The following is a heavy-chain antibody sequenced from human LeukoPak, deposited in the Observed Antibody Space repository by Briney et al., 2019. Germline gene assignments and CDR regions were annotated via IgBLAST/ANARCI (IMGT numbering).Heavy chain of an antibody. Sequence: PGRSLRLSCAASGFTFSSYGMHWVRQAPGKGLEWVAVISYDGSNKYYADSVKGRFTISRDSSKSTVYLQMNSLRAEDTAVYYCAKNAGPLGFGDYYYMDVWGKGITVTVSS. CDR1: GFTFSSYG. CDR3: AKNAGPLGFGDYYYMDV. D-gene: IGHD3-10*01. CDR2: ISYDGSNK. J-gene: IGHJ6*03. V-gene: IGHV3-30*18.